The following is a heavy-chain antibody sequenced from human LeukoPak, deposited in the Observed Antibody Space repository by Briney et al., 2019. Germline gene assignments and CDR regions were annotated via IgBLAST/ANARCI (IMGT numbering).Heavy chain of an antibody. Sequence: GGSLRLSCAASGFTFSSYAMHWVRQAPGKGLEWVAVISYDGSNKYYADSVKGRFTISRDNSKNTLYLQMNSLRAEDTAVYYCATTYCSGGSCYSEYYYYYYYMDVWGKGTTVTVSS. J-gene: IGHJ6*03. CDR2: ISYDGSNK. CDR3: ATTYCSGGSCYSEYYYYYYYMDV. D-gene: IGHD2-15*01. V-gene: IGHV3-30*04. CDR1: GFTFSSYA.